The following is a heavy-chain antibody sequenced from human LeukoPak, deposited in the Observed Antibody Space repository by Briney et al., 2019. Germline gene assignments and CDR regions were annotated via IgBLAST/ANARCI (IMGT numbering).Heavy chain of an antibody. J-gene: IGHJ3*01. V-gene: IGHV4-59*01. CDR2: VDYVGTT. Sequence: WSWIRHHSGKGLERVGYVDYVGTTNYNPSLNSRVTISVDTAKNQYSLELSSVSPADTGVYYCARVCGLREDFYVWGKETMVIVSS. CDR3: ARVCGLREDFYV. D-gene: IGHD1-26*01.